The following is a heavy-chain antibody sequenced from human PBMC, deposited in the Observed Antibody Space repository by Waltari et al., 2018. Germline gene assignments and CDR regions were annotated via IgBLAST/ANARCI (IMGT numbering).Heavy chain of an antibody. CDR3: VRGIPGATAPDY. CDR2: THPSGST. V-gene: IGHV4-4*07. D-gene: IGHD2-2*01. Sequence: QVQLQESGPRLVKTSETLSLTGTVYGGSISGTKRSWFRQPAGKGLEWIGRTHPSGSTNYNPSLNSRVTMSADTSKNQFSLKMNFVTAADTAVYYCVRGIPGATAPDYWGQGTLVTVSS. CDR1: GGSISGTK. J-gene: IGHJ4*02.